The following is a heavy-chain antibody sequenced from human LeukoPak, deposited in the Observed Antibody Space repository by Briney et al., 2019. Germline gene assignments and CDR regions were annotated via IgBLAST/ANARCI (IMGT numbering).Heavy chain of an antibody. Sequence: SETLSLTCTVSGGSISGHYWSWLRQPAGKGLEWIGNIYSDGSFNYSPSHKSRVTMSVDTSKNQFSLRLYSVTAADTAVFYCARGPAASGYFDSWDQGTLVTVSS. J-gene: IGHJ4*02. CDR3: ARGPAASGYFDS. D-gene: IGHD6-13*01. CDR1: GGSISGHY. CDR2: IYSDGSF. V-gene: IGHV4-4*07.